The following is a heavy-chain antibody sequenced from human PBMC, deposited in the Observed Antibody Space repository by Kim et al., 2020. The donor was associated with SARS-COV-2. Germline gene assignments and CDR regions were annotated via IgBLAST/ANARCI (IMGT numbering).Heavy chain of an antibody. CDR1: GYTFTSYD. V-gene: IGHV1-8*01. CDR3: ARMVRVATIFHYYYYMDV. D-gene: IGHD5-12*01. CDR2: MNPNSGNT. J-gene: IGHJ6*03. Sequence: SVKVSCKASGYTFTSYDINWVRQATGQGLEWMGWMNPNSGNTGYAQKFQGRVTMTRNTSISTAYMELSSLRSEDTAVYYCARMVRVATIFHYYYYMDVWGKGTTVTVSS.